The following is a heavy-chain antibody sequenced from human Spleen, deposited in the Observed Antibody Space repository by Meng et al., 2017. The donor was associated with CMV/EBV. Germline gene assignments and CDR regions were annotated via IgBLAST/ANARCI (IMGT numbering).Heavy chain of an antibody. D-gene: IGHD3-3*01. CDR2: IRQDGNEK. CDR3: AKENYDFWSGYYQYYYYGMDV. J-gene: IGHJ6*02. Sequence: GESLKISCETSGFTFISYWMSWVRQAPGKGLEWVANIRQDGNEKYYVDSVKGRFTISRDNSKNTLYLQMNSLRAEDTAVYYCAKENYDFWSGYYQYYYYGMDVWGQGTTVTVSS. V-gene: IGHV3-7*01. CDR1: GFTFISYW.